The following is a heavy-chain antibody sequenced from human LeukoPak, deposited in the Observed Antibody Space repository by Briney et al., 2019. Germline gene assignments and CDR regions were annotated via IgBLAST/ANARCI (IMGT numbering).Heavy chain of an antibody. CDR3: ARRNWNVGGGFDV. D-gene: IGHD1-1*01. CDR2: ISSSSSYI. Sequence: GGSLRLSCAASGFTFSSYSMNWVRQAPGKGLEWVSSISSSSSYIYYADSVKGRFTIFRDNTKNSFYLQMDSLRAEDTAVYYCARRNWNVGGGFDVWGQGTTVTVSS. CDR1: GFTFSSYS. J-gene: IGHJ6*02. V-gene: IGHV3-21*01.